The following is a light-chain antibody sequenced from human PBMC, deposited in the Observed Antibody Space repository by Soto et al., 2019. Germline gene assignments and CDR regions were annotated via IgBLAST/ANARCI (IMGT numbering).Light chain of an antibody. V-gene: IGKV3-15*01. CDR2: AAS. Sequence: ISMTQSPPTLSVSPGGRVTLSCEASETISADLAWYHHRPGQAPRLLIYAASTRAPGVPARFSGSGSGTDFTLAIANLQPEDFATYYCQQFSSDSFMYTFGQGTKVEIK. J-gene: IGKJ2*01. CDR1: ETISAD. CDR3: QQFSSDSFMYT.